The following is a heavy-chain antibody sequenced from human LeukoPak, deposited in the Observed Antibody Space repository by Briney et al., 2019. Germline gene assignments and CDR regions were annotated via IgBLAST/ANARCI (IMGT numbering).Heavy chain of an antibody. V-gene: IGHV4-59*08. Sequence: SETLSLTCTVSGVSISSYYWNWIRQPPGKGLEWIGYMYYSGSTNYNASLKRGLTITVDTYKNEFPLKLSSVTAADTTVFYCAGHEGPRGAMATDPWGQGTLVTVSS. J-gene: IGHJ5*02. CDR2: MYYSGST. CDR1: GVSISSYY. D-gene: IGHD5-24*01. CDR3: AGHEGPRGAMATDP.